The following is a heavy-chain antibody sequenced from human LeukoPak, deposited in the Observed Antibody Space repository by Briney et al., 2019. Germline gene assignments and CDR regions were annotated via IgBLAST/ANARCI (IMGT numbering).Heavy chain of an antibody. D-gene: IGHD3-22*01. CDR3: ARTTYYYDSSGYKDDAFDI. Sequence: SETLSLTCTVSGYSISSGYYWGWIRQPPGKGLEWIGSIYYSGSTYYNPSLKSRVTISVDTSKNQFSLKLSSVTAADTAVYYCARTTYYYDSSGYKDDAFDIWGQGTMVTVSS. CDR1: GYSISSGYY. J-gene: IGHJ3*02. V-gene: IGHV4-38-2*02. CDR2: IYYSGST.